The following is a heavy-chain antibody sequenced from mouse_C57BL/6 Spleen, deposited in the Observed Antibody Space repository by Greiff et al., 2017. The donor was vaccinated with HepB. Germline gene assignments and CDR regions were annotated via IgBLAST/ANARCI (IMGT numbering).Heavy chain of an antibody. V-gene: IGHV1-64*01. D-gene: IGHD1-1*01. CDR3: ARPPSFITTVVARDY. Sequence: VQLQQSGAELVKPGASVKLSCKASGYTFTSYWMHWVKQRPGQGLEWIGMIHPNSGSTNYNEKFKSKATLTVDKSSSTAYMQLSSLTSEDSAVYYCARPPSFITTVVARDYWGQGTTLTVSS. CDR1: GYTFTSYW. CDR2: IHPNSGST. J-gene: IGHJ2*01.